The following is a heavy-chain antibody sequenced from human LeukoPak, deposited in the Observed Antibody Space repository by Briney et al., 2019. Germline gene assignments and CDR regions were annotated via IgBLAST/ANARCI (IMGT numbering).Heavy chain of an antibody. CDR1: GGSISSYF. CDR2: IYYSGST. V-gene: IGHV4-59*08. J-gene: IGHJ5*02. Sequence: SETLSLTCTVSGGSISSYFWTWIRQPPGKGLEWIGYIYYSGSTNYNPSLKSRVTISVDTSKNQFSLKLSSVTAADTAVYYCAGGASYSSSWYWFDPWGQGTLVTVSS. CDR3: AGGASYSSSWYWFDP. D-gene: IGHD6-13*01.